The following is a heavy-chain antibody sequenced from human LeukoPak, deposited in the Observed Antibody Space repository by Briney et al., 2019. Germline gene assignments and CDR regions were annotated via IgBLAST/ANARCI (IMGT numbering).Heavy chain of an antibody. CDR1: GFTFDDYG. CDR2: INWNGGST. J-gene: IGHJ4*02. CDR3: ARDMDGSGSYQSYYFDY. Sequence: PGGSLRLSCAASGFTFDDYGMSWVRHAPGKGLEWVSGINWNGGSTGYADSVKGRFTISRDNAKNSLYLQMNSLRAEDTALYYCARDMDGSGSYQSYYFDYWGQGTLVTVSS. V-gene: IGHV3-20*04. D-gene: IGHD3-10*01.